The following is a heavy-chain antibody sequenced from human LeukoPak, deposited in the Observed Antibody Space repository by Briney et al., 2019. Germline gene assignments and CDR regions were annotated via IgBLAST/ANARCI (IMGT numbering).Heavy chain of an antibody. V-gene: IGHV3-64D*09. CDR2: ISINGGST. Sequence: GSLRLSCSASGFTFSSYAMHWVRQPPGKGLKYVSAISINGGSTYYADSVKGRFTISRDNSKNTLYLQMSSLRAEDTAVYYCSAGIAAAGTRGAYYYGMDVWGQGTTVTVSS. CDR3: SAGIAAAGTRGAYYYGMDV. CDR1: GFTFSSYA. D-gene: IGHD6-13*01. J-gene: IGHJ6*02.